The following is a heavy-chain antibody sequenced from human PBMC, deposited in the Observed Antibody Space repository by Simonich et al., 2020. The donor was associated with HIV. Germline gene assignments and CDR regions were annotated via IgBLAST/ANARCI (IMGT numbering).Heavy chain of an antibody. CDR1: GYTFTSYG. V-gene: IGHV1-18*01. CDR2: IGAYNGNT. J-gene: IGHJ4*02. CDR3: ARNLAVAASFFDY. D-gene: IGHD6-19*01. Sequence: QVQLVQSGAEVKKPGASVKVSCKASGYTFTSYGILWVRLAPGQGLECMGWIGAYNGNTNDAQQLQGRVTMTTATSTSTAYMELRSLRSDDTAVYYCARNLAVAASFFDYWGQGTLVTVSS.